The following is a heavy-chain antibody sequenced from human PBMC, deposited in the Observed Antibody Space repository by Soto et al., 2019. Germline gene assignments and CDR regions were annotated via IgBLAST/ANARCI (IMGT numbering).Heavy chain of an antibody. CDR3: ARGINYYDSGDDAFDI. D-gene: IGHD3-10*01. J-gene: IGHJ3*02. CDR2: MNPNSGNT. CDR1: GYTFTSYD. Sequence: QVQLVQYGAEVKKPGASVKVSCKASGYTFTSYDINWVRQATGQGLEWMGWMNPNSGNTGYGQKFQGRVTMTRNTSLSTAYMELSSLRSEDTAVYYCARGINYYDSGDDAFDIWGQGTMVTVSS. V-gene: IGHV1-8*01.